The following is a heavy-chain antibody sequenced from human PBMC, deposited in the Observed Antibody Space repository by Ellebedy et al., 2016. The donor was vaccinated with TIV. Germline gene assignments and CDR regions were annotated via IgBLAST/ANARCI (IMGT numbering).Heavy chain of an antibody. CDR2: ISSDGSHI. J-gene: IGHJ3*01. CDR3: AREWSAFDL. Sequence: GESLKISCAASGFTFSSYYMHWVRQAPGKGLVWVSHISSDGSHINYADSVKGRFTISRDNAKNTLYLQMNSLRAEDTAVYYCAREWSAFDLWGQGIMVTVSS. D-gene: IGHD3-3*01. V-gene: IGHV3-74*01. CDR1: GFTFSSYY.